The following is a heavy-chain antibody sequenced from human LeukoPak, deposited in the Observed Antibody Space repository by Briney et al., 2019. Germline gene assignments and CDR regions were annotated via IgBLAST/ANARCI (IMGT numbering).Heavy chain of an antibody. D-gene: IGHD1-1*01. V-gene: IGHV1-69*04. CDR2: IIPILGIA. CDR3: ARGTSGLGAATHNWFDP. CDR1: GGTFSSYA. Sequence: SVKVSCKASGGTFSSYAISWVRQAPGQGLEWMGRIIPILGIANYAQKFQGRVTITADKSTSTAYMELSSLRSEDTAVYYCARGTSGLGAATHNWFDPWGQGTLVTVSS. J-gene: IGHJ5*02.